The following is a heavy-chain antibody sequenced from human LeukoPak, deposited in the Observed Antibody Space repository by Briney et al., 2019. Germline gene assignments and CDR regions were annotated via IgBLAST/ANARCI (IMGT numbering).Heavy chain of an antibody. CDR3: ARGPYSSTWNTVDY. CDR1: GFAFSSYA. Sequence: GGSLRLSCAASGFAFSSYAMSWVRQAPGKGLEWVSAISGSGGSTYYADSVKGRFTISRDNSKNTLYLQMDSLRAEDTAVYYCARGPYSSTWNTVDYWGQGTLVTVSS. J-gene: IGHJ4*02. CDR2: ISGSGGST. V-gene: IGHV3-23*01. D-gene: IGHD6-13*01.